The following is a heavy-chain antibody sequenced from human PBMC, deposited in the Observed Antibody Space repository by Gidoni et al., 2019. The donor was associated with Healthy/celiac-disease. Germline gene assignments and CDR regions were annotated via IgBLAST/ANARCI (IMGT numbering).Heavy chain of an antibody. CDR1: GFTFTSYA. V-gene: IGHV3-23*01. D-gene: IGHD3-22*01. CDR2: ISGSGGST. Sequence: EVQLLESGGGLVQPGGALRLSCAASGFTFTSYAMSLVRQAPGKGLEWFSAISGSGGSTYYADSVKGRFTISRDNSKNTLYLQMNSLRAEDTAVYYCAKDYDSSGYYLGYFDYWGQGTLVTVSS. CDR3: AKDYDSSGYYLGYFDY. J-gene: IGHJ4*02.